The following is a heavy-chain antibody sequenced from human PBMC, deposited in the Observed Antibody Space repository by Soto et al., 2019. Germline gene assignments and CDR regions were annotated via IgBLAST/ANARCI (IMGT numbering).Heavy chain of an antibody. Sequence: QVQLQESGPGLVKPSQTLSLTCTVSGGSISSGDYYWSWIRQPPGKGLEWIGYIYYSGSTYYNPSLKSRVTISVDTSKNQFSLKLSSVTAADTAVYYCARESRDSSGYLLPYYYYGMDVWGQGTTFTVSS. J-gene: IGHJ6*02. CDR2: IYYSGST. CDR1: GGSISSGDYY. D-gene: IGHD3-22*01. V-gene: IGHV4-30-4*01. CDR3: ARESRDSSGYLLPYYYYGMDV.